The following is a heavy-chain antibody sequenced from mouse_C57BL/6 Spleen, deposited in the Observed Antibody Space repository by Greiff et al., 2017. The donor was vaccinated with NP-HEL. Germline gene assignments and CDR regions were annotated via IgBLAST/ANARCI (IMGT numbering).Heavy chain of an antibody. J-gene: IGHJ2*01. CDR2: INPNNGGT. CDR1: GYTFTDYN. CDR3: ARQGYDYDGYFDY. V-gene: IGHV1-22*01. D-gene: IGHD2-4*01. Sequence: VQLKESGPELVKPGASVKMSCKASGYTFTDYNMHWVKQSHGKSLEWIGYINPNNGGTSYNQKFKGKATLTVNKSSSTAYMELRSLTSEDSAVYYCARQGYDYDGYFDYWGQGTTLTVSS.